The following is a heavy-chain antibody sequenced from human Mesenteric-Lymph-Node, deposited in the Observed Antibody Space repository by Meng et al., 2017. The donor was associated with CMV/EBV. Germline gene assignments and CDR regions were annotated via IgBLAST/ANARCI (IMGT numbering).Heavy chain of an antibody. CDR3: ARVRVLFRYLDY. CDR1: GGSISDDDYY. Sequence: SETLSLTCTVSGGSISDDDYYWTWIRQPPGKGLEWIGYIYYSWSTPYNPSLKSRITLSVDTSKNQFSLELNSVTAAGAAVYYCARVRVLFRYLDYWGQGTLVTVSS. J-gene: IGHJ4*02. V-gene: IGHV4-30-4*08. CDR2: IYYSWST. D-gene: IGHD3-10*01.